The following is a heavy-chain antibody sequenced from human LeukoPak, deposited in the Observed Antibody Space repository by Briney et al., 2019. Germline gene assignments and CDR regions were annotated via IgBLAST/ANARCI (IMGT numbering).Heavy chain of an antibody. Sequence: GGSLRLSCAAYGFTFNNAWMSWVRQAPGKGLEWVGHIKGKTNGETTDYAAPVKGRFTISRDDSKKMLYLQMNSLKTEDTAVYYCTQDDAGYYDFTWFDPWGQGTLVSVSS. V-gene: IGHV3-15*01. CDR3: TQDDAGYYDFTWFDP. CDR2: IKGKTNGETT. CDR1: GFTFNNAW. J-gene: IGHJ5*02. D-gene: IGHD3-3*01.